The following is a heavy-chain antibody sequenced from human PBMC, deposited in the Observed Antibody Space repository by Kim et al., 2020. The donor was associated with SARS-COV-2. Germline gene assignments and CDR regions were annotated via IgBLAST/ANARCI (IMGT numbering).Heavy chain of an antibody. CDR1: GFTFSSYA. CDR3: AKDLYCSGGSCYSRYYYYYGMDV. Sequence: GGSLRLSCAASGFTFSSYAMSWVRQAPGKGLEWVSAISGSGGSTYYADSVKGRFTISRDNSKNTLYLQMNSLRAEDTAVYYCAKDLYCSGGSCYSRYYYYYGMDVWGQGTTVTVSS. CDR2: ISGSGGST. V-gene: IGHV3-23*01. J-gene: IGHJ6*02. D-gene: IGHD2-15*01.